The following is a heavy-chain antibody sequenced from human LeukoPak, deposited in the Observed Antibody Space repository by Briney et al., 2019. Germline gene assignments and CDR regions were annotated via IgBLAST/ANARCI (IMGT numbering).Heavy chain of an antibody. CDR3: ARDRPYYYDSSGYSDAFDI. J-gene: IGHJ3*02. D-gene: IGHD3-22*01. V-gene: IGHV3-53*01. CDR2: IYSGGST. CDR1: GFTVSSNY. Sequence: GGSLRLSCAASGFTVSSNYMSWVRQAPGKGLEWVSVIYSGGSTYYADSVKGRFTISRDNPKNTLYLQMNSLRAEGTAVYYCARDRPYYYDSSGYSDAFDIWGQGTMVTVSS.